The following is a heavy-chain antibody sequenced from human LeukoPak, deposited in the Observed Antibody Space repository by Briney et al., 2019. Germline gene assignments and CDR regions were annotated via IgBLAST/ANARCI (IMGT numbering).Heavy chain of an antibody. Sequence: GGSPRLSCAASGFTFNTYAMHWVRQAPGKGLEWVAVISYDASNKFYADSVKGRFTISRDNSKNTLYLQMNSLRDEDTAVYYCARDANWGSTDYWGQGTLVIVSS. V-gene: IGHV3-30*14. CDR2: ISYDASNK. CDR1: GFTFNTYA. D-gene: IGHD7-27*01. CDR3: ARDANWGSTDY. J-gene: IGHJ4*02.